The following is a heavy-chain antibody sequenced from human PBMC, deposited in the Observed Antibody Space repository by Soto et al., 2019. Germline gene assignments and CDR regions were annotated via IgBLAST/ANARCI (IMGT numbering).Heavy chain of an antibody. CDR1: GFTFSSYW. J-gene: IGHJ6*02. CDR2: IKQDGSER. D-gene: IGHD6-19*01. V-gene: IGHV3-7*04. CDR3: AREGSGWYSAYYYVMDV. Sequence: EVQLVESGGGLVQPGGSLRLSCAASGFTFSSYWMSWVRQAPGKGLEWVANIKQDGSERYYVDSVKGRFTISRDNAKNSLYLQMNSLRAEDTAVYYCAREGSGWYSAYYYVMDVWGQGTTVTVSS.